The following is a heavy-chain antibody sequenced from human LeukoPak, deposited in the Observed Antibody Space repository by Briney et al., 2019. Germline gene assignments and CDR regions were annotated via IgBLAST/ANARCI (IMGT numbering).Heavy chain of an antibody. CDR3: ARVRLEAREDY. CDR2: INPNNPAT. V-gene: IGHV1-2*07. CDR1: GYTFNHNY. J-gene: IGHJ4*02. Sequence: ASVKVSCKASGYTFNHNYLHWVRQAPGPVLEWMGWINPNNPATHSSHKFQGRVTMTRDTSISTAYMELSRLRSDDTAVYYCARVRLEAREDYWGQGTLVTVSS. D-gene: IGHD3-22*01.